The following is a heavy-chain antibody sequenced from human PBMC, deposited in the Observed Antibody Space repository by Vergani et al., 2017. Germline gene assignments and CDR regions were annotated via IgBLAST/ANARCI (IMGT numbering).Heavy chain of an antibody. J-gene: IGHJ6*03. D-gene: IGHD7-27*01. Sequence: VQLVESGGGVVQPGRSLRLSCAASGFTFDDYAMHWVRQAPGKGLEWVSGISWNSGSIGYADSVKGRFTISRDNSKNTLYLQMNSLRAEDTAIYFCAKDLGYYMDVWGKGTTVTVSS. CDR2: ISWNSGSI. V-gene: IGHV3-9*01. CDR1: GFTFDDYA. CDR3: AKDLGYYMDV.